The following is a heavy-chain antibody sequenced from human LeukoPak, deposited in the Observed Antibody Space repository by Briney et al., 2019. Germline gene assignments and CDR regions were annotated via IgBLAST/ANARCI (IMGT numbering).Heavy chain of an antibody. Sequence: SGGSLRLSCAASGFTFSSYAMSWVPQAPGKGLEWVSTFSGTSSTSYADAVKGRVTISRDNSKNTLYLQLNSLRAEDTAVYYCAKLKQWQPQRYFFEYWGQGALVTVAS. CDR3: AKLKQWQPQRYFFEY. V-gene: IGHV3-23*01. D-gene: IGHD6-19*01. CDR1: GFTFSSYA. J-gene: IGHJ4*02. CDR2: FSGTSST.